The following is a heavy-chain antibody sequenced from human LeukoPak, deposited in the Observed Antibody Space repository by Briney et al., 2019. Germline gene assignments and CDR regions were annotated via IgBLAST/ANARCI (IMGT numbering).Heavy chain of an antibody. CDR3: ARVPHDYYDSSGYYYIDY. CDR2: IIPIFGTA. V-gene: IGHV1-69*06. Sequence: ASVKVSCKASGGTFSSYAISWVRQAPGQGLEWMGGIIPIFGTANYAQKFQGRVTITADKSTSTAYMELSSLRSEDTAVYYCARVPHDYYDSSGYYYIDYWGQGTLVTVSS. CDR1: GGTFSSYA. J-gene: IGHJ4*02. D-gene: IGHD3-22*01.